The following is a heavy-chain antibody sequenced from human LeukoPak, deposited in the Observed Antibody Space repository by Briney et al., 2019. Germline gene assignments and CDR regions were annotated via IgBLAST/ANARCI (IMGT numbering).Heavy chain of an antibody. CDR1: GFTFSSYS. J-gene: IGHJ4*02. CDR3: ARGYYDILTGYSPDFDY. CDR2: ISSSSSYI. V-gene: IGHV3-21*01. D-gene: IGHD3-9*01. Sequence: GGSLRLSCAASGFTFSSYSMNWVRQAPGKGLEWVSSISSSSSYIYYADSVEGRFTISRDNAKNSLYLRMNSLRAEDTAVYYCARGYYDILTGYSPDFDYWAREPWSPSPQ.